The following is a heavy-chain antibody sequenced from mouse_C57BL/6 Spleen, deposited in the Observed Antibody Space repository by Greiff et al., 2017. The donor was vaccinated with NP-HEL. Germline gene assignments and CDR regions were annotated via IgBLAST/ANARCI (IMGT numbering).Heavy chain of an antibody. J-gene: IGHJ4*01. V-gene: IGHV1-69*01. Sequence: QVQLKQPGAELVMPGASVKLSCKASGYTFTSYWMHWVKQRPGQGLEWIGEIDPSDSYTNYNQKFKGKSTLTVDKSSSTAYMQLSSLTSEDSAVYYCARRDYYGSSYAYYYAMDYWGQGTSVTVSS. D-gene: IGHD1-1*01. CDR2: IDPSDSYT. CDR1: GYTFTSYW. CDR3: ARRDYYGSSYAYYYAMDY.